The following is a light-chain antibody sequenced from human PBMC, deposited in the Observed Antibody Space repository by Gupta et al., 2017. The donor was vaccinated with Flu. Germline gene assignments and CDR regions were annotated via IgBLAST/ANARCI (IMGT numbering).Light chain of an antibody. Sequence: SPATLSLSPGERATLSCRASQSVGSLLAWYQQKPGQAPRLLIYDASNRATGIPARFSGSGSGTGFTLTISSLEPEDFAVYYCQQRSIWLTFGGGTKVEIK. CDR2: DAS. V-gene: IGKV3-11*01. J-gene: IGKJ4*01. CDR1: QSVGSL. CDR3: QQRSIWLT.